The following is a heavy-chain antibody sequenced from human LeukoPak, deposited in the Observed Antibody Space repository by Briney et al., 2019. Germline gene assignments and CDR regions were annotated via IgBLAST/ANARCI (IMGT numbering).Heavy chain of an antibody. D-gene: IGHD5-12*01. CDR2: INHSGST. J-gene: IGHJ4*02. Sequence: SETLSLTCAVYGGSFSGYYWSWIRQPPGKGLEWIGEINHSGSTNYNPSLKSRVTISVDTSKNQFSLKLSSVTAADTAVYYCARAPGLGLRSRGRFDYWGQGTLVTVSS. CDR3: ARAPGLGLRSRGRFDY. V-gene: IGHV4-34*01. CDR1: GGSFSGYY.